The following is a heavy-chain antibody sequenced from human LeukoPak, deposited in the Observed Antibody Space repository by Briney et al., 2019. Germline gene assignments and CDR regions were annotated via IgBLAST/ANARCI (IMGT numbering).Heavy chain of an antibody. Sequence: SGGSLRLSCAASGFTFSGSAMHWVRQASGKGLEWVGRIRSKANSYATAYAASVKGGFTISRDDSKNTAYLQMNSLKTEDTAVYYCTRAHYYDSSGYWTDYWGQGTLVTVSS. J-gene: IGHJ4*02. D-gene: IGHD3-22*01. V-gene: IGHV3-73*01. CDR2: IRSKANSYAT. CDR3: TRAHYYDSSGYWTDY. CDR1: GFTFSGSA.